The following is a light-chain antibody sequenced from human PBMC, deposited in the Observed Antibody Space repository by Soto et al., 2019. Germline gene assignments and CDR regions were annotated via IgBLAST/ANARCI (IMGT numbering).Light chain of an antibody. V-gene: IGLV1-44*01. Sequence: QSVLTQPPSVSGTPGQRVTISCSGSSSNIGSNKPNWYQQFPGRAPRLVIFATDQRPSGVPDRFSGSKSGTSASLAISGLQSEDEADYYCASWVGSLSGPVVFGGGTKLTVL. J-gene: IGLJ2*01. CDR3: ASWVGSLSGPVV. CDR1: SSNIGSNK. CDR2: ATD.